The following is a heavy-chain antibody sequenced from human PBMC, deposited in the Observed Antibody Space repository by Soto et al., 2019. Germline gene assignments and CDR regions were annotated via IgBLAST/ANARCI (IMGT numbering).Heavy chain of an antibody. D-gene: IGHD6-19*01. CDR1: GYTFTSYA. CDR2: INAGNGNT. Sequence: ASVKVSCKASGYTFTSYAMHWVRQAPGQRLEWMGWINAGNGNTKYSQKFQGRVTITRDTSASTAYMELSSLRSEDTAVYCCARDPDYYSSGWYYFDYWGQGTLVTVSS. CDR3: ARDPDYYSSGWYYFDY. J-gene: IGHJ4*02. V-gene: IGHV1-3*01.